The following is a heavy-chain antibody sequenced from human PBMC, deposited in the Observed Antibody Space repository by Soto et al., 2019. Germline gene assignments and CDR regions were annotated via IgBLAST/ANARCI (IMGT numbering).Heavy chain of an antibody. CDR1: GFTFSSYG. J-gene: IGHJ4*02. Sequence: GESLRLSWGASGFTFSSYGMHWVRQAPGKGLEWVAVIWYDGINKYYADSVKVRFTISRDNSKNTLYLQMNSLRAEDTAVYYCARGGRMMSHFDYWGQGTLVTVSS. V-gene: IGHV3-33*01. CDR2: IWYDGINK. CDR3: ARGGRMMSHFDY. D-gene: IGHD3-16*01.